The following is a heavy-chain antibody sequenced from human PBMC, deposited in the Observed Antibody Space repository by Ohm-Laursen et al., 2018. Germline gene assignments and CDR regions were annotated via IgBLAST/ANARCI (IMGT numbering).Heavy chain of an antibody. CDR2: TKQDGSVK. D-gene: IGHD4-17*01. V-gene: IGHV3-7*01. Sequence: SLRLSCAASGFTFSSYCMSWVRQAPGKGLEWVANTKQDGSVKYYVDSVKGRFTISRDNAKNSVYLQLNSLRNEDTAVYYCARDDDGEDYWGQGTLVTVSP. CDR1: GFTFSSYC. CDR3: ARDDDGEDY. J-gene: IGHJ4*02.